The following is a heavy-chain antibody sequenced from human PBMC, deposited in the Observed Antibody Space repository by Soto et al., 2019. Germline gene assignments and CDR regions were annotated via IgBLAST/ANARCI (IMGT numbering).Heavy chain of an antibody. CDR3: AGVSSFRGMDV. CDR2: TYYRSTWTN. J-gene: IGHJ6*02. Sequence: SQTLSLTCAISGDSVSSSSAAWSWLRQSPSRGLEWLGRTYYRSTWTNDYARSVKSRITINPDTVENQFSLQLSSVTPEDTAVYYCAGVSSFRGMDVWGQGTPVTVS. CDR1: GDSVSSSSAA. V-gene: IGHV6-1*01. D-gene: IGHD3-16*01.